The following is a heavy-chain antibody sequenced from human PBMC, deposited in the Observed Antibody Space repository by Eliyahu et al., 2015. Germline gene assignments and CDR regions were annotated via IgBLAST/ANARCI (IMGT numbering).Heavy chain of an antibody. CDR2: IYWDDDK. CDR1: GFSLSASGSGXVX. V-gene: IGHV2-5*02. CDR3: AHRSYGSSGYFDY. J-gene: IGHJ4*02. Sequence: QITLKESGPTLVKPTQTLTLTCTXSGFSLSASGSGXVXVGWIRQTPDKALEWLALIYWDDDKRYSPSLRNRVIITKDTSKDQVVLTLTNVDPVDTATYFCAHRSYGSSGYFDYWGQGTLVTVSS. D-gene: IGHD3-22*01.